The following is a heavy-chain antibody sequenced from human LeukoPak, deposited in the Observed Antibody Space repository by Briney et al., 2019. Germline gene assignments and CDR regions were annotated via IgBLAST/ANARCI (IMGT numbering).Heavy chain of an antibody. CDR3: ARLGYYYDSSGYYYIGYYYYYMDV. D-gene: IGHD3-22*01. CDR2: ISAYNGNT. V-gene: IGHV1-18*01. CDR1: GYTFTTYG. J-gene: IGHJ6*03. Sequence: ASVKVSCKASGYTFTTYGISWVRQAPGQGLGWMGWISAYNGNTNYAQKLQGRVTMTTDTSTSTAYMELRSLRSDDTAVYYCARLGYYYDSSGYYYIGYYYYYMDVWGKGTTVTVSS.